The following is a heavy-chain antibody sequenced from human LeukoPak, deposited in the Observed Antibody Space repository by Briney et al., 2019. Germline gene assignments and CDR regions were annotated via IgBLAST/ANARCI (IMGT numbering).Heavy chain of an antibody. J-gene: IGHJ4*02. D-gene: IGHD3-16*01. CDR3: AIKRGQGLDY. Sequence: SETLSLTCTVSGASISSDYYSWSWIRQPPGKGLEWIWYIYYSGSTSYNPSLKSRLTISIDTSKNQFSLKLSSVTAADTAVYYCAIKRGQGLDYWGQGTLVTVSS. CDR1: GASISSDYYS. V-gene: IGHV4-30-4*01. CDR2: IYYSGST.